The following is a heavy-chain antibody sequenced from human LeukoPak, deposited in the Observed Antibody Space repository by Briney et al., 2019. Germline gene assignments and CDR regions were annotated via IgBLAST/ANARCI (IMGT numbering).Heavy chain of an antibody. CDR1: GFTFSSYS. V-gene: IGHV3-21*01. J-gene: IGHJ3*02. D-gene: IGHD3-22*01. Sequence: GGSLRLSCAASGFTFSSYSMNWVRQAPGKGLEWVSSISSSSSYIYYADSVKGRFTISRDNAKNSLYLQMNSQRAEDTAVYYCASGYYYDSSGSNAFDIWGQGTMVTVSS. CDR2: ISSSSSYI. CDR3: ASGYYYDSSGSNAFDI.